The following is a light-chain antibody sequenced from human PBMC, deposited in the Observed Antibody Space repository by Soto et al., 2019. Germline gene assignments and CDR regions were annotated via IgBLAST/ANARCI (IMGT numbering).Light chain of an antibody. Sequence: QSALTQPASVSGSPGQSITISCTGTSSDVGAYNYVSWYQQHPGKAPKLMIYDVTTRPSGVSDRFSGSKSGITASLTISGLQAEDEADYYCTSYTRTSSTTYVFGTGTKVTVL. CDR1: SSDVGAYNY. J-gene: IGLJ1*01. CDR3: TSYTRTSSTTYV. CDR2: DVT. V-gene: IGLV2-14*01.